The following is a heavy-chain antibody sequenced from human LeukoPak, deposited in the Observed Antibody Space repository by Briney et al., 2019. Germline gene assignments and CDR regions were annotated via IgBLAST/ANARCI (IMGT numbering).Heavy chain of an antibody. Sequence: PSETLSLTCAVYGGSFSGYYWSWIRQPPGKGLEWIGYIYYSGSTNYNPSLKSRVTISVDTSKNQFSLKLSSVTAADTAVYYCARGIVGVLLDAFDIWGQGTMVTVSS. J-gene: IGHJ3*02. D-gene: IGHD3-10*01. V-gene: IGHV4-59*01. CDR1: GGSFSGYY. CDR3: ARGIVGVLLDAFDI. CDR2: IYYSGST.